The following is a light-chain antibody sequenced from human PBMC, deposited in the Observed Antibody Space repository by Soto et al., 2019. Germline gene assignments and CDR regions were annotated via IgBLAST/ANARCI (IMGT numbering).Light chain of an antibody. CDR2: DAS. CDR3: QQYGSSQT. CDR1: QSISTW. Sequence: DIKMTQSPSTLSASVGDRVTITFRASQSISTWLAWYQQKPGKAPKLLIYDASSLESGVPSRFSGSGSGTEFTLTISRLEPEDFAVYYCQQYGSSQTFGQGTKVDNK. J-gene: IGKJ1*01. V-gene: IGKV1-5*01.